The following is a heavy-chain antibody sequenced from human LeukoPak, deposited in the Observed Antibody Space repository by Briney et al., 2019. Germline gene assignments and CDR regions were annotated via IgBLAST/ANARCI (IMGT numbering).Heavy chain of an antibody. CDR2: ISSSSTII. J-gene: IGHJ5*02. CDR1: GLTFRTHS. D-gene: IGHD3-9*01. V-gene: IGHV3-48*01. Sequence: GGSLRLSCTVSGLTFRTHSMNWVRQTPGKGLEWISYISSSSTIIHYADSVKGRFTISRDDAKNSLYLQMNSLRAEDTAIYYCAKVPRQHDNWFDPWGQGTLVTVSS. CDR3: AKVPRQHDNWFDP.